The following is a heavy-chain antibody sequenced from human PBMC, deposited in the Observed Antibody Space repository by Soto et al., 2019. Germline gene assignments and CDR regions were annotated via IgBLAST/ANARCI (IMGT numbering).Heavy chain of an antibody. Sequence: ASVKVSCKASGYSFSSLGMHWVRQAPGQRLEWMGWIHGGNGNTKYSRKYQGRVTMTRDTSASTAYMELSSLTSEDTAVYYCTNSYCGSMSCLGNYRGQGSLVTVSS. CDR1: GYSFSSLG. J-gene: IGHJ4*02. CDR2: IHGGNGNT. D-gene: IGHD2-2*01. V-gene: IGHV1-3*01. CDR3: TNSYCGSMSCLGNY.